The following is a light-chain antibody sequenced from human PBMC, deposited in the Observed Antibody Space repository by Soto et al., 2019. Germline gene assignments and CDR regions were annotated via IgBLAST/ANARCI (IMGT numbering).Light chain of an antibody. V-gene: IGKV1-5*03. CDR1: QTISSW. CDR3: QHYNSYSEA. Sequence: DIQMTQSPSTLSGSVGDRVTITCRASQTISSWLAWYQQKPGKAPKLLIYKASTLKSGVPSRFSGSGSGTEFTLTISSLQPADFAPYYCQHYNSYSEAFGQGTKVEL. J-gene: IGKJ1*01. CDR2: KAS.